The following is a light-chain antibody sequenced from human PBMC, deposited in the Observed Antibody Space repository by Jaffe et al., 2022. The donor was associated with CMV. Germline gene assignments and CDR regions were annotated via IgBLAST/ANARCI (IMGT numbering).Light chain of an antibody. Sequence: ETVMTQSPATLSVSPGQRVTLSCRASQSVRSNVAWYQQKPGQAPRLLIYGAFTRATGIPARFSGGGSGTEFTLTISSLQSEDFAVYYCQQYNEWPRGTFGQGTKVEIK. CDR3: QQYNEWPRGT. CDR2: GAF. J-gene: IGKJ2*02. CDR1: QSVRSN. V-gene: IGKV3-15*01.